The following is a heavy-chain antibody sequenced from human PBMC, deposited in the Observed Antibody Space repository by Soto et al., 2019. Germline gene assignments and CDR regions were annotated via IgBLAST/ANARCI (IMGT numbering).Heavy chain of an antibody. CDR3: ARYEGFDY. V-gene: IGHV3-74*01. CDR2: INSDGSRT. CDR1: GFTFSSYW. D-gene: IGHD3-16*01. J-gene: IGHJ4*02. Sequence: EVQLVESGGGLVQPGGSLRLSGAASGFTFSSYWMHWVRQAPGKGLVWVSRINSDGSRTSYADSVKGRFTISRDNANTTLYLKMNRLRAEDTAVYYYARYEGFDYWGQGTLVTVS.